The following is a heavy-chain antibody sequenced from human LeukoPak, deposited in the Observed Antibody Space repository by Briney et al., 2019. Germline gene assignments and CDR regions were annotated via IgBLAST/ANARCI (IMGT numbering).Heavy chain of an antibody. J-gene: IGHJ4*02. CDR1: GFTFSSYG. CDR3: VREIKIMGFRAFDY. D-gene: IGHD3-10*01. V-gene: IGHV3-30*03. Sequence: GGSLRLSCAASGFTFSSYGMHWVRQAPGKGLEWVAVISYDGSNRYYADSVKGRFTISRDKSKNTLYLQMDSLTVEDTGLYYCVREIKIMGFRAFDYWGQGTPVTVSS. CDR2: ISYDGSNR.